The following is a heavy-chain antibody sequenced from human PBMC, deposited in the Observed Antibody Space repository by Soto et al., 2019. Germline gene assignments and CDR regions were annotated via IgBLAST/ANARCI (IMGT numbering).Heavy chain of an antibody. J-gene: IGHJ4*02. CDR2: IWYDGSKE. D-gene: IGHD3-10*01. CDR1: GFTFSTSG. CDR3: ARDKGNRYFDC. Sequence: QMQLEESGGGVGQPGASLRLSCAASGFTFSTSGLHWVRQAPGKGLEWVALIWYDGSKEDYADSVKGRFTISRDDSKNMIFLQMNSLRAEDTAMYYCARDKGNRYFDCWGQGTLVTVSS. V-gene: IGHV3-33*01.